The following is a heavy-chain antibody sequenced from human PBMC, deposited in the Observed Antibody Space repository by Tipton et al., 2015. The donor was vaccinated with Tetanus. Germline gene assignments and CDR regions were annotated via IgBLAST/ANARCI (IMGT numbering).Heavy chain of an antibody. J-gene: IGHJ4*02. CDR3: ARVGDCGGDRCDLPSSYFDY. V-gene: IGHV4-30-4*01. D-gene: IGHD2-21*01. Sequence: TLSLTCSVSGGSISSGDFYWSWIRQPPGKGLEWIGYVPNSGTTYYNPSLKSRLSISVDTSKNQFSMELNSVTAADTAVYYCARVGDCGGDRCDLPSSYFDYWGQGTLVTVSS. CDR1: GGSISSGDFY. CDR2: VPNSGTT.